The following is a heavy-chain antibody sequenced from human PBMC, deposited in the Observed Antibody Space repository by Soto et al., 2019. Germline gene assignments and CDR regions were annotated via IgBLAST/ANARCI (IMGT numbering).Heavy chain of an antibody. D-gene: IGHD1-20*01. CDR2: IYYSGST. Sequence: QVQLQESGPGLVKPSQTLSLTCTVSGGSISSGGYYWSWIRQHPGKGLEWIGYIYYSGSTYYNPSLKSRVTISVDTSKNQFSLKLSSVTAADTAVYYCARESRVYNWNHPGSYYYMDVWGKGTTVTVSS. V-gene: IGHV4-31*03. CDR1: GGSISSGGYY. J-gene: IGHJ6*03. CDR3: ARESRVYNWNHPGSYYYMDV.